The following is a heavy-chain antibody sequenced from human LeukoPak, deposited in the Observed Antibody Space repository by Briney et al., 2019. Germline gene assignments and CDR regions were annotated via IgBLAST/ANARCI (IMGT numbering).Heavy chain of an antibody. CDR1: SFTFNNCW. V-gene: IGHV3-7*01. D-gene: IGHD4-23*01. J-gene: IGHJ4*02. CDR3: AAERRGSSYYDGKEAFDH. CDR2: INEDGGEK. Sequence: GGSLKLSCVASSFTFNNCWMSWLRQTPGRAPEWVANINEDGGEKHYADSVKGRFTITRDNAKNTLYLQINSLRAEDAAVYCCAAERRGSSYYDGKEAFDHWGQGTLVAVSS.